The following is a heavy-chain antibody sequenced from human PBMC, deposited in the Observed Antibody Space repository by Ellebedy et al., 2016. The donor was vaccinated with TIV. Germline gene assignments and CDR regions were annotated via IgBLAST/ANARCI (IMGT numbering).Heavy chain of an antibody. CDR1: GGSISSYY. D-gene: IGHD6-19*01. V-gene: IGHV4-59*12. J-gene: IGHJ4*02. CDR2: INHSGST. CDR3: ARDQWLGRAYYFDY. Sequence: SETLSLTCTVSGGSISSYYWSWIRQPPGKGLEWIGEINHSGSTNYNPSLKSRVTISVDTSKNQFSLKLSSVTAADTAVYYCARDQWLGRAYYFDYWGQGTLVTVSS.